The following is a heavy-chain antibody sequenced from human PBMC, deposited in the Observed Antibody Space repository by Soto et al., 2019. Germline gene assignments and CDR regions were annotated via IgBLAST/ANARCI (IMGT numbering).Heavy chain of an antibody. V-gene: IGHV1-69*01. CDR1: GGTFSSYA. CDR2: IIPVFATT. CDR3: AVFGGRSCSSAPCYPYFDY. D-gene: IGHD2-2*01. Sequence: QVQVVQSGAEVKKPGSSVKVSCKASGGTFSSYAVNWVRQAPGQGLAWLGGIIPVFATTHYAQNSQGRVTSTAVEPTCTASQELSSLRAADTTVDYYAVFGGRSCSSAPCYPYFDYWGQVTQVTVSS. J-gene: IGHJ4*02.